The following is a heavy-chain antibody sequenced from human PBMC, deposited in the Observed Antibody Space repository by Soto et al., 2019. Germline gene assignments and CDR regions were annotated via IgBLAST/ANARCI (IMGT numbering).Heavy chain of an antibody. J-gene: IGHJ4*02. V-gene: IGHV3-48*02. CDR1: GFTFSSYS. D-gene: IGHD3-22*01. CDR2: ISSSSSTT. Sequence: EVQLVESGGGLVQPGVSLRLSCAASGFTFSSYSMNWVRQAPGKGLEWDSYISSSSSTTYYADAGKGRFTISRDNAKNSLYLQMNSLRDEDTAVYYCARGLYYYDSSGYWGYWGQGTLVTVSS. CDR3: ARGLYYYDSSGYWGY.